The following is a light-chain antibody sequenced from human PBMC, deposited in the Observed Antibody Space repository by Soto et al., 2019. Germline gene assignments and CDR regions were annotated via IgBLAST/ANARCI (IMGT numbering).Light chain of an antibody. V-gene: IGKV3-20*01. CDR2: GAS. Sequence: EIVLTQSPDTLSLSPGERATLSCRASQSVSSNFLAWYQQKPGQAPRLLVYGASSRAAGIPDRFSGSGSGTDSSLTISRLEPEDFAVYYCQQFGSSPPYTFGQGTKLEIK. J-gene: IGKJ2*01. CDR3: QQFGSSPPYT. CDR1: QSVSSNF.